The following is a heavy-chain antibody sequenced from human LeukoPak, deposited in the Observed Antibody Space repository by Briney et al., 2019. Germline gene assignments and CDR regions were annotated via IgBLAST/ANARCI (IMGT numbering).Heavy chain of an antibody. Sequence: GGSLRLSCAASGFTFSSYSMNWVRQAPGKGLEWISYTISTGSTTYYADSVKGRFTISRDNANNSLSLQMSSLRAEDTAVYYCATGFWGYCSRNSCPLDNWGQGTLVTVAS. J-gene: IGHJ4*01. CDR1: GFTFSSYS. D-gene: IGHD2-2*01. V-gene: IGHV3-48*01. CDR3: ATGFWGYCSRNSCPLDN. CDR2: TISTGSTT.